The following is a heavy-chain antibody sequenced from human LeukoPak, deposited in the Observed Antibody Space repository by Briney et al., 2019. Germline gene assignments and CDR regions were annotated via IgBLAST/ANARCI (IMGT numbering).Heavy chain of an antibody. J-gene: IGHJ3*02. CDR3: ARDGFSSGYPYDAFDI. V-gene: IGHV4-59*12. CDR1: GGSISTYF. Sequence: SETLSLTCTVSGGSISTYFWSWIRQPPGKGLEWIGYIYNSGSTYYNPSLSSRATMSIDTSKNQFSLKLSSVTAADTAVYYCARDGFSSGYPYDAFDIWGQGTMVTVSS. CDR2: IYNSGST. D-gene: IGHD3-22*01.